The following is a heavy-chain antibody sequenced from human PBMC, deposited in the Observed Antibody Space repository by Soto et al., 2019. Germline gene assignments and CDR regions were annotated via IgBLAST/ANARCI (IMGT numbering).Heavy chain of an antibody. D-gene: IGHD3-22*01. J-gene: IGHJ4*02. CDR2: INAGNGNT. CDR3: ARDQNAVVVTFYFDY. V-gene: IGHV1-3*01. Sequence: ASVKVSCKASGYTFTSYAIHWVRQAPGQRLEWMGWINAGNGNTKYSQKFQGRVTITRDTSASTAYMELSSLRSEDTAVYYCARDQNAVVVTFYFDYWGQGTLVTVS. CDR1: GYTFTSYA.